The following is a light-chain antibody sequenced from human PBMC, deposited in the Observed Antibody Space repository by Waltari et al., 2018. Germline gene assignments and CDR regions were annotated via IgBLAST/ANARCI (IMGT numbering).Light chain of an antibody. CDR2: DAS. Sequence: DIQMTQSPTSVSASVGDRVTITCRASHDISIWVAWYTQQPGKAPNLLIYDASTLQPGVPSRFSGRGSGTDFTLTISSLQPDDFATYYCQQANTFPLTFGGGSKVEMK. J-gene: IGKJ4*01. CDR1: HDISIW. CDR3: QQANTFPLT. V-gene: IGKV1-12*01.